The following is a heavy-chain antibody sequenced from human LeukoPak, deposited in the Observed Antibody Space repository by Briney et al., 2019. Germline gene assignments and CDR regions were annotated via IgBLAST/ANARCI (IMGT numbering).Heavy chain of an antibody. Sequence: ASVKVSCKASGYTFTSYYMHWVRQAPGQGLEWMGIINPSDTTTRYEQKFQGRVTMTRDTSTSTVYKELSSLRSEDTAVYYCAREGVSHCSGGSCYSFDYWGQGTLVTVSS. J-gene: IGHJ4*02. CDR1: GYTFTSYY. CDR3: AREGVSHCSGGSCYSFDY. V-gene: IGHV1-46*01. CDR2: INPSDTTT. D-gene: IGHD2-15*01.